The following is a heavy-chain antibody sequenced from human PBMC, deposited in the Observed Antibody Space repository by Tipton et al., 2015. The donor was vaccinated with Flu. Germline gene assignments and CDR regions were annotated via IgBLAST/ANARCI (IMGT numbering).Heavy chain of an antibody. CDR3: ARRTTLDTWFDP. CDR2: IYSSGTT. Sequence: TLSLTCNVSGGSISGSHSYWAWIRRPPGKGLEWIASIYSSGTTYYSPSVKNRASISVDTPKHFFALKLTSVTAADTAVYYCARRTTLDTWFDPWGQGTLVTVSS. D-gene: IGHD4-23*01. CDR1: GGSISGSHSY. J-gene: IGHJ5*02. V-gene: IGHV4-39*06.